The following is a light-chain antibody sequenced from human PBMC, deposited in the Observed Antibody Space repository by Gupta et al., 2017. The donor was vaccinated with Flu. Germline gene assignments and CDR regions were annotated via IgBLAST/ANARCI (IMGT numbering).Light chain of an antibody. Sequence: IVLTQSPLSLPVTPGEPASISCRSSQSLLHNNGYNYLDWYLQKPGQSPRLLIYFASNRSPGVSDRFSGSGSGTDFTLKISRVEAEDVGVYYCMQALQAPLTFGGGTXVEIK. V-gene: IGKV2-28*01. J-gene: IGKJ4*01. CDR3: MQALQAPLT. CDR2: FAS. CDR1: QSLLHNNGYNY.